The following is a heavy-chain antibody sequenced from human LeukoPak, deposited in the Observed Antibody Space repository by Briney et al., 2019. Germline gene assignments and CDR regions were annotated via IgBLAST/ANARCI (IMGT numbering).Heavy chain of an antibody. CDR2: ISGSGGST. V-gene: IGHV3-23*01. CDR3: ANHPRSGHDRGGY. CDR1: GFTFSSYA. J-gene: IGHJ4*02. D-gene: IGHD5-12*01. Sequence: GGSLRLSCAASGFTFSSYAMSWVRQAPGKGLEWVSAISGSGGSTYYADSVKGRFTISRDNSKNTLYLQMNSLRAEDTDVYYCANHPRSGHDRGGYWGQGTLVTVSS.